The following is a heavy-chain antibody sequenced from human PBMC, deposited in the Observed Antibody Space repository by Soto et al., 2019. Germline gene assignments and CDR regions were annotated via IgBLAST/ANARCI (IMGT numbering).Heavy chain of an antibody. CDR2: IRSKAYGGTT. D-gene: IGHD6-13*01. V-gene: IGHV3-49*03. CDR1: GFTFGDCS. J-gene: IGHJ2*01. Sequence: GGSLILSCTASGFTFGDCSMSWFRQAPGKGLEWVGFIRSKAYGGTTEYAASVKGRFTISRDDSKSIAYLQMNSLKTEDTAVYYCTRAGIAAAGTRYLDLWGRGTLVTVSS. CDR3: TRAGIAAAGTRYLDL.